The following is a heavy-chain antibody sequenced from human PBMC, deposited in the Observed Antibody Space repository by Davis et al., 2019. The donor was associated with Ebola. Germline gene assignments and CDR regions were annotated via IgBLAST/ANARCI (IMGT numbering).Heavy chain of an antibody. CDR3: ARTDCSSTSCYPGGDYDY. CDR2: IWYDGSNK. CDR1: GFIFNTYD. J-gene: IGHJ4*02. D-gene: IGHD2-2*01. Sequence: GGSLRLSCAASGFIFNTYDMHWIRQAPGKGLEWVAIIWYDGSNKFYGDTVKGRFTISRDNSKNTLYLQMNSLRAEDTAVYYCARTDCSSTSCYPGGDYDYWGQGTLVTVSS. V-gene: IGHV3-33*01.